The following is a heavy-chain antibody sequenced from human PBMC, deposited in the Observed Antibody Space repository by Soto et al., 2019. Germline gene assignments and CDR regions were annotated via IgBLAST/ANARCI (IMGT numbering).Heavy chain of an antibody. CDR3: ARSDPYLVSNDD. Sequence: SATLSLTCSVSAGSTRRGGYYWTWLRQHQGKGLEWIGYIYNSGSTYYNPSLKSRVTISVDTSKNQFSLRLSSVTAADTAVFYLARSDPYLVSNDDWGQRSPVT. V-gene: IGHV4-31*03. J-gene: IGHJ4*02. D-gene: IGHD3-22*01. CDR2: IYNSGST. CDR1: AGSTRRGGYY.